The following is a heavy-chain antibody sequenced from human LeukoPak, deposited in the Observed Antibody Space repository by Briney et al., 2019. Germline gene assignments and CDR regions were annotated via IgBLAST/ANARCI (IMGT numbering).Heavy chain of an antibody. CDR2: ILSSGTT. J-gene: IGHJ4*02. Sequence: GGSLRLSCAASGFTFSSYSMNWVRQAPGKGLEWVSVILSSGTTYYADSVRGRFTISRDNSKNTLSLQMNSLKAEDTAVYYCVRCDYSSGWYRTWGQGTLVIVSS. CDR3: VRCDYSSGWYRT. V-gene: IGHV3-53*01. D-gene: IGHD6-19*01. CDR1: GFTFSSYS.